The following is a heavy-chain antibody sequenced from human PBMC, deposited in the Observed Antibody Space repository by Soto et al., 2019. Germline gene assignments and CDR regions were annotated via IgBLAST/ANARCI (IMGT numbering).Heavy chain of an antibody. D-gene: IGHD6-19*01. Sequence: EVQLVESGGGLVQPGGSLRLSCAASGFTFSSYWMSWVRQAPGKGLERVANIKHDGSEKYYVDSVKGRFTISRDNAKNSRYLQMDSLRAEDTAVYYWARKGAYSSGWYGGYYFDYWGQGTLVTVSS. J-gene: IGHJ4*02. CDR2: IKHDGSEK. CDR3: ARKGAYSSGWYGGYYFDY. CDR1: GFTFSSYW. V-gene: IGHV3-7*01.